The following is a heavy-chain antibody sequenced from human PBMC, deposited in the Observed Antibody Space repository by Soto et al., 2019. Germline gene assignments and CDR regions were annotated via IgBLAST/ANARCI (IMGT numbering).Heavy chain of an antibody. V-gene: IGHV5-51*01. CDR3: ARGQGSSSWFSAFDI. D-gene: IGHD6-13*01. CDR1: GYSFTSYW. Sequence: PGESLKISCKGSGYSFTSYWIGWVRQMPGKGLEWMGIIYPGDSDTRYSPSFQGQVTISADKSISTAYLQWSSLKASDTAMYYCARGQGSSSWFSAFDIWGQGTMVTVS. J-gene: IGHJ3*02. CDR2: IYPGDSDT.